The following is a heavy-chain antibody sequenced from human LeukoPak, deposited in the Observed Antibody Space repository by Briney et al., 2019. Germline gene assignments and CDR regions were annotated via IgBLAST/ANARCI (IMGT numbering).Heavy chain of an antibody. Sequence: PSQTLSLTCTVSGGSISSGSYYWSWIRQPAGKGLEWIGRIYTSGSTNYNPSLKSRVTISVDTSKNQFSLKLSFVTAADTAVYYCAREGRFLEWRSWGQGTLVTVSS. J-gene: IGHJ4*02. CDR1: GGSISSGSYY. CDR3: AREGRFLEWRS. V-gene: IGHV4-61*02. D-gene: IGHD3-3*01. CDR2: IYTSGST.